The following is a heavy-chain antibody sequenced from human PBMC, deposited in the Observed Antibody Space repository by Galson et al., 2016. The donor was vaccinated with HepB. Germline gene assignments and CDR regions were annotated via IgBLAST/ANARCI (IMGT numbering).Heavy chain of an antibody. V-gene: IGHV5-51*01. CDR3: TIQGLGD. J-gene: IGHJ4*02. Sequence: QSGAEVKKPGDSLQISCLVSGDSFTDYLIVWVRQMPGKGLDWMGIVSPTKYNARYSPSVHGHVTISVDRSINTAFLQWTSLKASDTAMYYCTIQGLGDWGQGTLVTVSS. D-gene: IGHD1-26*01. CDR1: GDSFTDYL. CDR2: VSPTKYNA.